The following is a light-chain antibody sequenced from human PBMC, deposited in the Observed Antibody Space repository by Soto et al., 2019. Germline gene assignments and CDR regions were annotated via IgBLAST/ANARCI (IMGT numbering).Light chain of an antibody. Sequence: DIQMTQSPSSLSSSVGDRVTITCRARQSISNYLNWYQQKPGKAPKLLIYAASSLHSGVTSRFSGSGSGTDFTLTISSLQPEDFATYYCQQSYSTPFSFGRGTKVDIK. CDR1: QSISNY. V-gene: IGKV1-39*01. CDR2: AAS. J-gene: IGKJ3*01. CDR3: QQSYSTPFS.